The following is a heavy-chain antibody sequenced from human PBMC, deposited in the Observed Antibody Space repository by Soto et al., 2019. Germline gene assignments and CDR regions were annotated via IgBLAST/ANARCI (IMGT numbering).Heavy chain of an antibody. Sequence: SETLSHTCTVSGGSISSYYWRWIRQPPGKGLEWIGYIYYSGSTNYNPSLKSRVTISVDTSKNQFSLKLSSVTAADTAVYYCARDRGSYVFAYWGQGTLVTVS. V-gene: IGHV4-59*01. J-gene: IGHJ4*02. CDR2: IYYSGST. CDR1: GGSISSYY. D-gene: IGHD1-26*01. CDR3: ARDRGSYVFAY.